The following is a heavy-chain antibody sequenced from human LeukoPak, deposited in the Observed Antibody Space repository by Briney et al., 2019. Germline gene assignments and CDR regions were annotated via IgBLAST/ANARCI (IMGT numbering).Heavy chain of an antibody. D-gene: IGHD7-27*01. V-gene: IGHV3-30-3*02. Sequence: PGGSLRLSCAASGFTFSSYAMQWVRQAPGKGLEWVAVISYDGSNKYYADSVKGRFTISRDNSKNTLYLQMNSLRAEDTAVYYCAKTGAGYYYMDVWGKGTTVTVSS. CDR2: ISYDGSNK. CDR3: AKTGAGYYYMDV. CDR1: GFTFSSYA. J-gene: IGHJ6*03.